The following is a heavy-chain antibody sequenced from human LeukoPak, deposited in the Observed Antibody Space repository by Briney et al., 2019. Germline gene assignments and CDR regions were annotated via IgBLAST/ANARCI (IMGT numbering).Heavy chain of an antibody. J-gene: IGHJ5*02. CDR2: IWYDGSNK. D-gene: IGHD4-17*01. V-gene: IGHV3-33*01. Sequence: PGGSLRLSCAASGFTFSSYGMHWVRQAPGKGLEWVAVIWYDGSNKYYADSVKGRFTISRDNSKNTLYLQMNSLRAEDTAVYYCARLYGTYPGWFDPWGLGTLVTVSS. CDR1: GFTFSSYG. CDR3: ARLYGTYPGWFDP.